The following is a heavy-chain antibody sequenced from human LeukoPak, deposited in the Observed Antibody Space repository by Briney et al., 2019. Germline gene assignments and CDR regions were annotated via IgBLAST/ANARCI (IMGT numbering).Heavy chain of an antibody. J-gene: IGHJ4*02. CDR1: GFTFSSYW. V-gene: IGHV3-74*01. D-gene: IGHD4-23*01. Sequence: PGGSLRLSCAASGFTFSSYWMHWVRQAPGKGLVWVSRINSDGSSTSYADSVKGRFTISRDNAKNTLYLQMNSLRAEDAAVSYCARSTTVGIYYFDYWGQGTLVTVSS. CDR3: ARSTTVGIYYFDY. CDR2: INSDGSST.